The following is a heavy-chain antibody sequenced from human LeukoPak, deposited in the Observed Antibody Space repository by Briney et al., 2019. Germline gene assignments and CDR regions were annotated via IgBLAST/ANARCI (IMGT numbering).Heavy chain of an antibody. CDR1: GFTFSSCA. V-gene: IGHV3-23*03. CDR3: ASPRSWYGGREWAHYFVS. CDR2: IHNDGST. Sequence: PGGSLRLSCAASGFTFSSCAMNWVRQAPGKGLEWGSFIHNDGSTFYADSVKGRFTISNDNSKNTVYLQMNSLRIEDTAVYYCASPRSWYGGREWAHYFVSWGQGTLVTASS. J-gene: IGHJ4*02. D-gene: IGHD6-13*01.